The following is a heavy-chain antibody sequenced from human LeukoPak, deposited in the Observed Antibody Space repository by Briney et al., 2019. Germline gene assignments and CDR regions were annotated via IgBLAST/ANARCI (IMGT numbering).Heavy chain of an antibody. J-gene: IGHJ6*03. V-gene: IGHV4-59*08. CDR2: IYHSGTT. Sequence: SETLSLTCTVSGGSISSYYWSWIRQPPGKGLEWIANIYHSGTTYYNPSLKSRVTISVDTSKNQFSLKLSSVTAADTAVYYCARARSNYYYMDVWGKGTTVTVSS. CDR1: GGSISSYY. CDR3: ARARSNYYYMDV.